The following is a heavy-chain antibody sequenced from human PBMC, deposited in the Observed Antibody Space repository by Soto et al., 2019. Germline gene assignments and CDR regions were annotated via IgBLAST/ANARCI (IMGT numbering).Heavy chain of an antibody. CDR3: TTDLVRDPYGLFDY. CDR1: GFTFSNAW. Sequence: PGGSLRLSCAASGFTFSNAWMNWVRQAPGKGLEWVGRIKSKTDGGTTDYAAPVKGRFTISRDDSKNTLYLQMNSLKTEDTAVYYCTTDLVRDPYGLFDYWGQGTLVTVSS. J-gene: IGHJ4*02. V-gene: IGHV3-15*07. D-gene: IGHD4-17*01. CDR2: IKSKTDGGTT.